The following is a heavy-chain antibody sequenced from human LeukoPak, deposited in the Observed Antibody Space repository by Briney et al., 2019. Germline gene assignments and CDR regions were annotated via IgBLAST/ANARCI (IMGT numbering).Heavy chain of an antibody. D-gene: IGHD3-22*01. Sequence: ASVKVSCKASGYTFTGYHMHWVRQAPGQGLEWMGRINPNSGGTNYAQKFQGRVTMTRDTSISTAYMELSSLRSEDTAVYYCARDKGEYYYDSSGYRDAFDIWGQGTMVTVSS. CDR1: GYTFTGYH. V-gene: IGHV1-2*06. CDR3: ARDKGEYYYDSSGYRDAFDI. CDR2: INPNSGGT. J-gene: IGHJ3*02.